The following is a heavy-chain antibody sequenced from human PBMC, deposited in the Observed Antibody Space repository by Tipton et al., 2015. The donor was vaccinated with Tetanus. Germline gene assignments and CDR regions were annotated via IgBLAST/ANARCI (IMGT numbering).Heavy chain of an antibody. V-gene: IGHV4-34*01. CDR2: INHSGST. CDR1: AGSFSGYY. Sequence: TLSLTCAVYAGSFSGYYWSWIRQPPGKGLEWIGEINHSGSTNYNPSLKSRVTISVDTSKNQFSLKLSSVTAADTAVYYCASSFGGNYYDSSGYYYYADYWGQGTLVTVSS. D-gene: IGHD3-22*01. J-gene: IGHJ4*02. CDR3: ASSFGGNYYDSSGYYYYADY.